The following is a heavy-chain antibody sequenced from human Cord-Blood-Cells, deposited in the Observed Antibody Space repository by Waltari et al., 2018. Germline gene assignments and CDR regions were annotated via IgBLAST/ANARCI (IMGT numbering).Heavy chain of an antibody. Sequence: QVQLVQSGAEVKKPGSSVKVSCKASGGTLSSYAISWVRQAPGHGLEWMGRIIPILGIANYAQKFQGRVTITADKSTSTAYMELSSLRSEDTAVYYCARDRGYDILTGYYYYYYMDVWGKGTTVTVSS. J-gene: IGHJ6*03. D-gene: IGHD3-9*01. V-gene: IGHV1-69*09. CDR3: ARDRGYDILTGYYYYYYMDV. CDR2: IIPILGIA. CDR1: GGTLSSYA.